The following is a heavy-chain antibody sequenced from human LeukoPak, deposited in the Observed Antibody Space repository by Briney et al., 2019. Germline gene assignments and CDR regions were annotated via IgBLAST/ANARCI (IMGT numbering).Heavy chain of an antibody. Sequence: SETLSLTCTVSGGSISSHYWNWIRQPPGKGLEWIGYLYNSGSTKYNPPLKSRVTILLDTSNNEFSLKLMSVTAADTAVYYCARALLTGGNWFAPWGQGTLVTVSS. D-gene: IGHD7-27*01. V-gene: IGHV4-59*11. CDR1: GGSISSHY. CDR3: ARALLTGGNWFAP. CDR2: LYNSGST. J-gene: IGHJ5*02.